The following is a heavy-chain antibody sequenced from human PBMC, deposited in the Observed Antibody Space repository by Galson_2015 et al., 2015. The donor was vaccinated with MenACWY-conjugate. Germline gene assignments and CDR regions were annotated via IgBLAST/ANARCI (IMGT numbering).Heavy chain of an antibody. Sequence: SLRLSCAASGFTFSNYAMSWVRQVPGKGLEWVSGISASGGTTSYADSVKGRFTISRDDSKNTLYLQMSSLRTEDTAVYYCVKKRGDYRSGWFDFFDYWGQGTLVAVSS. D-gene: IGHD6-19*01. CDR3: VKKRGDYRSGWFDFFDY. V-gene: IGHV3-23*01. J-gene: IGHJ4*02. CDR1: GFTFSNYA. CDR2: ISASGGTT.